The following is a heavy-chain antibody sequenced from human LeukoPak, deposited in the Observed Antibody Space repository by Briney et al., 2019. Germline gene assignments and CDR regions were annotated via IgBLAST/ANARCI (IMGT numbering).Heavy chain of an antibody. Sequence: SETLSLTCTVSGGSINSASYYWTWIRQHPGKGLEWIGYICYSGITYYNPSLRSRISISVDTSKNQFSLKLSSVTAADTAVYYCARHTIFGPYYFDYWGQGTLVTVSS. J-gene: IGHJ4*02. D-gene: IGHD3-3*01. CDR1: GGSINSASYY. CDR2: ICYSGIT. CDR3: ARHTIFGPYYFDY. V-gene: IGHV4-30-4*08.